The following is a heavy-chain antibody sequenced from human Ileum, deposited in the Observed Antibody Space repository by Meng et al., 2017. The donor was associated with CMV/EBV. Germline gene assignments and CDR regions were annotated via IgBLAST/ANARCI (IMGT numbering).Heavy chain of an antibody. V-gene: IGHV1-24*01. CDR3: LTGTYSNHDYYGMDV. CDR1: GYTLSELS. Sequence: ASVKVSCKVSGYTLSELSRHWVRQAPGKGHEWMGGFDPQHGETIYAQKFQGRVTMTDDTSTNTAYMELSSLTSDDTAIYYCLTGTYSNHDYYGMDVWGQGTTVTVSS. D-gene: IGHD4-11*01. CDR2: FDPQHGET. J-gene: IGHJ6*02.